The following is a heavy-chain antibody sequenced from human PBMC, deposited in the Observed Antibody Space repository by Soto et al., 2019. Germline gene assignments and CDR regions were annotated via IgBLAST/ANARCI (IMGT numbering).Heavy chain of an antibody. J-gene: IGHJ5*02. CDR2: INAYNGNT. CDR1: GYTFTSHS. Sequence: ASVKVSCKTSGYTFTSHSVHWVRQAPGQGLEWMGWINAYNGNTNYAQKLQGRVTMTTDTSTSTAYMELRSLRSDDTAVYYCARVLPPFDPWGQGTLVTVSS. CDR3: ARVLPPFDP. V-gene: IGHV1-18*01.